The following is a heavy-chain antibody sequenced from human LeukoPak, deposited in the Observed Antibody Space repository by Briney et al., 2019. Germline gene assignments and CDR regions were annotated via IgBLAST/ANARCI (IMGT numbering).Heavy chain of an antibody. CDR2: IYYSGST. V-gene: IGHV4-59*08. D-gene: IGHD2-15*01. J-gene: IGHJ5*02. CDR3: ARFTGYCSGGSCYSRWFDP. CDR1: GGSISSYY. Sequence: SETLSLTCTVSGGSISSYYWSWIRQPPGKGLEWIGYIYYSGSTNYNPSLKSRVTISVDTSKNQFSLKLSSVTAADTAVYYCARFTGYCSGGSCYSRWFDPWGQGTLVTVSS.